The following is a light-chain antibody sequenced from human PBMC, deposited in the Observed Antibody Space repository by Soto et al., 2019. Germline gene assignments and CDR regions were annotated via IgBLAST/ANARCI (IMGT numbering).Light chain of an antibody. V-gene: IGKV3-11*01. CDR1: QSAGNF. Sequence: EIVMTQSPATLSVSPWETASLSCRASQSAGNFLAWYQHKPGQAPRLLIFDASQRATGIPARFRGSGSGTDFTLSISSLEPEDFAVYYCQQRTDRPPWTFGQGTKVDI. CDR2: DAS. CDR3: QQRTDRPPWT. J-gene: IGKJ1*01.